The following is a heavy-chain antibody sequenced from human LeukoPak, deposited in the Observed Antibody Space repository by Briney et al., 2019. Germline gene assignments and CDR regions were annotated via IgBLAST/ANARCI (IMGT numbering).Heavy chain of an antibody. CDR2: IYYSGIT. J-gene: IGHJ3*02. Sequence: SETLSLTCIVSGGSISTSSYFWGWIRQPPGKGLEWIGSIYYSGITFYNPSLKSRLTISVDTSKNQFSLKLSSVTVADTAVYYCARVRYYYDSSGYSFGDAFDIWGHGTMVTVSS. CDR1: GGSISTSSYF. CDR3: ARVRYYYDSSGYSFGDAFDI. V-gene: IGHV4-39*01. D-gene: IGHD3-22*01.